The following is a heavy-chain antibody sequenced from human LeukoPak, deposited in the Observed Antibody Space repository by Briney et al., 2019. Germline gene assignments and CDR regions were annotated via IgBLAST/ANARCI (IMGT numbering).Heavy chain of an antibody. J-gene: IGHJ4*02. CDR2: ISGSGGST. CDR3: AKDLVGYCSSTSCYVGYFDY. Sequence: GGSLRLSCTTSGFNFNNAWMNWVRQAPGKGLEWVSAISGSGGSTYYADSVKGRFTISRDNSKNTLYLQMNSLRAEDTAVYYCAKDLVGYCSSTSCYVGYFDYWGQGTLVTVSS. V-gene: IGHV3-23*01. CDR1: GFNFNNAW. D-gene: IGHD2-2*01.